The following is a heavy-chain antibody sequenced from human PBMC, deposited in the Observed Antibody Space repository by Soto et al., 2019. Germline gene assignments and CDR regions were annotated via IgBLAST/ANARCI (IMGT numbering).Heavy chain of an antibody. CDR3: AKVSAIAARRYYYYGMDV. V-gene: IGHV3-23*01. D-gene: IGHD6-6*01. CDR1: GFTFSSYA. CDR2: ISGSGGST. Sequence: GESLKISCAASGFTFSSYAMSWVRQAPGKGLEWVSAISGSGGSTYYADSVKGRFTISRDNSKNTLYLQMNSLRAEDTAVYYCAKVSAIAARRYYYYGMDVWGQGTTGTVSS. J-gene: IGHJ6*02.